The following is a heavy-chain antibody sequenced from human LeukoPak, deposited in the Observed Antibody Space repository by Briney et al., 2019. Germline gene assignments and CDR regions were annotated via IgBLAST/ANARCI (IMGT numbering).Heavy chain of an antibody. CDR1: GGSISSYY. Sequence: PSETLSLTCTVSGGSISSYYWSWIRQPPGKGLKWIGYIYYSGSTNYNPSLKIRVTISVDTSKNQCSLKLSSVTAADTAVYYCARDQGVYDSSGYYYGVWFDPWGQGTLVTVSS. J-gene: IGHJ5*02. CDR2: IYYSGST. D-gene: IGHD3-22*01. CDR3: ARDQGVYDSSGYYYGVWFDP. V-gene: IGHV4-59*01.